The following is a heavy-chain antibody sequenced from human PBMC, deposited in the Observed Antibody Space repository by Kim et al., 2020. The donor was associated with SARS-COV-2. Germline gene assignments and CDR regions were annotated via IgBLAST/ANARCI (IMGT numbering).Heavy chain of an antibody. D-gene: IGHD4-17*01. CDR1: GFTFSSYE. CDR3: ARDFLNDYGPTY. CDR2: ISSSGSTI. J-gene: IGHJ4*02. Sequence: GGSLRLSCAASGFTFSSYEMNWVRQAPGKGLEWVSYISSSGSTIYYADSVKGRFTISRDNAKNSLYLQMNSLRAEDTAVYYCARDFLNDYGPTYWGQGTLVTVSS. V-gene: IGHV3-48*03.